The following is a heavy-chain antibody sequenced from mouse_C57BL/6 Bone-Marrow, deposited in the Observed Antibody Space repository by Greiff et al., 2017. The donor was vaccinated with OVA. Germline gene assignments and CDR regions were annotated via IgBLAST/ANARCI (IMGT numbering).Heavy chain of an antibody. CDR1: GFSLTSYG. D-gene: IGHD1-1*02. V-gene: IGHV2-2*01. J-gene: IGHJ4*01. CDR3: ARNEGDYYGYAMDY. CDR2: IWSGGST. Sequence: VQLQQSGPGLVQPSQRLSITCTVSGFSLTSYGVHWVRQSPGKGLEWLGVIWSGGSTDYNAAFISRLSISKDNSKSQVFFKMNSLQADDTAIYYCARNEGDYYGYAMDYWGQGTSVTVSS.